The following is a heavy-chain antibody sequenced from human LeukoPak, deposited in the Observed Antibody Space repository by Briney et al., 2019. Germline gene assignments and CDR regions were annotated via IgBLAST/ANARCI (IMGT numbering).Heavy chain of an antibody. V-gene: IGHV3-30*18. CDR3: AKGGYSYGYYYFDY. Sequence: PGGSLRLSCAASGFTFSSYGMHWVRQAPGKGLEWVAVISYDGSNKYYADSVKGRFTISRDNFKNTLYLQMNSLRAEDTAVYYCAKGGYSYGYYYFDYWGQGTLVTVSS. J-gene: IGHJ4*02. CDR1: GFTFSSYG. CDR2: ISYDGSNK. D-gene: IGHD5-18*01.